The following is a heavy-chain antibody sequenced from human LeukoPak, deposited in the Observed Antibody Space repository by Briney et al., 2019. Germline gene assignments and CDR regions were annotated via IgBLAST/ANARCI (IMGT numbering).Heavy chain of an antibody. D-gene: IGHD2-2*01. CDR3: ARAFSYSWGIVKYQLLWPTSYYYYMDV. J-gene: IGHJ6*03. V-gene: IGHV1-69*13. CDR2: IIPIFGTA. CDR1: GGTFSSYA. Sequence: SVKVSCKASGGTFSSYAISWVRQAPGQGLEWMGGIIPIFGTANYAQTFQGRVTITADESTSTAYMELSSLRSEDTAVYYCARAFSYSWGIVKYQLLWPTSYYYYMDVWGKGPTVTISS.